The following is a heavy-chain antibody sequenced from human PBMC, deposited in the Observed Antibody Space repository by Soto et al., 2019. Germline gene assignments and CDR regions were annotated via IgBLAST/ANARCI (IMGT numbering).Heavy chain of an antibody. Sequence: EVQLEQSGAEVKKPGESLKISCKGSGYTFNNYWIGWVRQMPGKGLEWIGIIYPGKSTTRYSPSFQGQVTMSADKSLSPAYLQWSSLKASESAMYSCARRCGPSVAFCSPALDPWGQGTLVTVSS. CDR2: IYPGKSTT. J-gene: IGHJ5*02. D-gene: IGHD2-2*01. CDR3: ARRCGPSVAFCSPALDP. CDR1: GYTFNNYW. V-gene: IGHV5-51*01.